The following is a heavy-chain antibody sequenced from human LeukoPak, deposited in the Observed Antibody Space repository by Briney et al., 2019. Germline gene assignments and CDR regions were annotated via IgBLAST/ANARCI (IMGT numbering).Heavy chain of an antibody. V-gene: IGHV3-7*03. CDR3: ARSSYSSSSSV. D-gene: IGHD6-6*01. Sequence: GGSLRLSCAVSGFTISGFWMSWSRQASGKGLEWVASINSDGSEGYYADVVKGRFTISGDNAKNSLYLQINSLRAEDTAVYYCARSSYSSSSSVWGQGTMATVSS. CDR1: GFTISGFW. J-gene: IGHJ3*01. CDR2: INSDGSEG.